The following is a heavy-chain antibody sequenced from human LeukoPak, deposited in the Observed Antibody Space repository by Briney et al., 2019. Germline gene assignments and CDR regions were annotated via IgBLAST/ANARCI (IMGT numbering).Heavy chain of an antibody. CDR1: EFIFSSYG. CDR3: AKDTSSGYYSDAFDI. D-gene: IGHD3-22*01. J-gene: IGHJ3*02. Sequence: GGSLRLSCAASEFIFSSYGMHWVRQAPGKGLEWVSFIRYDASNAYYVDSVKGRFTISRDNSKNTLYLQMNSLRADDTAVYYCAKDTSSGYYSDAFDIWGQGTMVTVSS. CDR2: IRYDASNA. V-gene: IGHV3-30*02.